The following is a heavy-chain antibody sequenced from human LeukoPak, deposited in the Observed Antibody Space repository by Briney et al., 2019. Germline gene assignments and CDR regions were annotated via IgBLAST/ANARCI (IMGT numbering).Heavy chain of an antibody. V-gene: IGHV3-49*04. CDR2: SRSKAYGGTT. CDR1: GSTFGDYA. CDR3: TSVDYYDSSGEYYFDY. D-gene: IGHD3-22*01. J-gene: IGHJ4*02. Sequence: GGSLRLSCTASGSTFGDYAMSWVRQAPGKGLEWVGFSRSKAYGGTTEYAASVKGRFTISRDDSKNIAYLQMNSLKTEDTAVYYCTSVDYYDSSGEYYFDYWGQGTLVTVSS.